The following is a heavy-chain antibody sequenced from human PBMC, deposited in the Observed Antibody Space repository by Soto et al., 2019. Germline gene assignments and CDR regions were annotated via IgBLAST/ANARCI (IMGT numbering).Heavy chain of an antibody. CDR2: ILHDGNNK. J-gene: IGHJ4*02. D-gene: IGHD3-10*01. V-gene: IGHV3-30-3*01. Sequence: QPGGSLRLSCAASGFTFSNYIMHWVRQAPGKGLEWVADILHDGNNKYYAESVKGRFTISRDNSKNTLYLQMNSLRAEDTAVYYCARDDEDGSYCDLGYWGQGTLVTVSS. CDR3: ARDDEDGSYCDLGY. CDR1: GFTFSNYI.